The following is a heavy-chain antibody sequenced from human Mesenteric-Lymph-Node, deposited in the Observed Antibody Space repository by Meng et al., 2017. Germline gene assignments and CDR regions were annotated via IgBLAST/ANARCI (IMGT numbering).Heavy chain of an antibody. Sequence: QVQLHQWGAGLLKPSETLSLTCAVYGGSFSGYYWSWIRQPPGKGLEWIGEINHSGSTNYNPSLKSRVTISVDTSKNQFSLKLSSVTAADTAVYYCARGPYGSGIWYFDYWGQGTLVTVSS. CDR2: INHSGST. CDR1: GGSFSGYY. J-gene: IGHJ4*02. D-gene: IGHD3-10*01. V-gene: IGHV4-34*01. CDR3: ARGPYGSGIWYFDY.